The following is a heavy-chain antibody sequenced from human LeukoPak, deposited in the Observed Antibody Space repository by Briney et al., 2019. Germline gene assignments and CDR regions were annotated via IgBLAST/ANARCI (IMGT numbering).Heavy chain of an antibody. CDR1: GFTVSSNY. V-gene: IGHV3-7*01. Sequence: LPGGSLRLSCAASGFTVSSNYMSWVRQAPGKGLEWVANIKPDGSEKYPVDSVKGRFTVTRDNARNTLYLQMSRLRSDDSAVYYCARAPAFGTVDYWGQGTLVTVSS. CDR3: ARAPAFGTVDY. D-gene: IGHD3-16*01. J-gene: IGHJ4*02. CDR2: IKPDGSEK.